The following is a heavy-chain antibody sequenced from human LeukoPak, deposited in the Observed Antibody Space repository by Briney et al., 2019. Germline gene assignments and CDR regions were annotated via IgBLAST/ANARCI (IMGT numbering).Heavy chain of an antibody. Sequence: SETLSLTCTVSGGSISSGSYYWSWIRQPAGKGLEWIGRIYTSGSTNYNPSLKSRVTISVDTSKNQFSLKLSSVTAADTAVYYCARDANRAMAYPDAFDIWGQGTMVTVSS. J-gene: IGHJ3*02. CDR2: IYTSGST. CDR3: ARDANRAMAYPDAFDI. CDR1: GGSISSGSYY. V-gene: IGHV4-61*02. D-gene: IGHD5-18*01.